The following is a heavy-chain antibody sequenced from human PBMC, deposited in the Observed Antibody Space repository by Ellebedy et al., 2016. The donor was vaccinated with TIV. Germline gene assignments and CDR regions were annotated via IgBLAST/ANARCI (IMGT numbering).Heavy chain of an antibody. CDR1: GFTFSSYG. CDR2: IWYDGSNK. V-gene: IGHV3-33*01. Sequence: PGGSLRLSCAASGFTFSSYGMHWVRQAPGKGLEWVAVIWYDGSNKYYADSVKGRFTISRDNSKNTLYLQMNSLRAEDTAVYYCARAGSGTYYDKYWGQGTLVTVSS. D-gene: IGHD3-10*01. J-gene: IGHJ4*02. CDR3: ARAGSGTYYDKY.